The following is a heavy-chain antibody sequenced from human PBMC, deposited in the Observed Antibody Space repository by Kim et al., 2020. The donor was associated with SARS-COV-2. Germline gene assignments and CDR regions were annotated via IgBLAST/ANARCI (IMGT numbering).Heavy chain of an antibody. CDR2: IYYSGST. D-gene: IGHD5-12*01. J-gene: IGHJ6*03. CDR3: ARGDRVATIFHYYYYMDV. V-gene: IGHV4-59*01. Sequence: SETLSLTCTASGGSISSYYWSWIRQPPGKGLEWIGYIYYSGSTKYNPYLKSRVTISVDTSKNQSPLKLSSVTAADTAVYYCARGDRVATIFHYYYYMDVWGKGTTVTVSS. CDR1: GGSISSYY.